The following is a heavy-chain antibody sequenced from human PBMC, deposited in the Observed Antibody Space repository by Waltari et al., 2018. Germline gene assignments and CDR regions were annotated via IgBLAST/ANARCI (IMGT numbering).Heavy chain of an antibody. CDR3: ARDSSSWFGNWFDP. D-gene: IGHD3-10*01. Sequence: QVQLQESGPGLVKSSETLSLTCAVSGYSISHGFCWGWIRQTPGKGLEWIGSIAHTGNTYCNPSLKSRVTISIDTSKNQCFRRLTSVTAADTAVYYCARDSSSWFGNWFDPWGQGTLVTVSS. CDR1: GYSISHGFC. V-gene: IGHV4-38-2*02. CDR2: IAHTGNT. J-gene: IGHJ5*02.